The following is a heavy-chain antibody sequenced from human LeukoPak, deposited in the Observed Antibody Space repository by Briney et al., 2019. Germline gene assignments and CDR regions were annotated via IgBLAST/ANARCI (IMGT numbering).Heavy chain of an antibody. CDR2: INPNSGGT. V-gene: IGHV1-2*02. CDR3: ARGASSGWSPAY. Sequence: ASVKVSCKASGYTFTGYYMHWVRQAPGQGLEWMGWINPNSGGTNYAQKFQGRVTTTRDTSISTAYMELSRLRSDDTAVYYCARGASSGWSPAYWGQGTLVTVSS. CDR1: GYTFTGYY. D-gene: IGHD6-19*01. J-gene: IGHJ4*02.